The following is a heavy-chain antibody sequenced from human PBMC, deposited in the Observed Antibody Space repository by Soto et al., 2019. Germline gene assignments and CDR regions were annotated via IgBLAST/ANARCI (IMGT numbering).Heavy chain of an antibody. J-gene: IGHJ2*01. V-gene: IGHV3-74*01. CDR3: AREGVAVAGTVWYFDL. CDR2: ISSEGSST. CDR1: GFIFSNYW. Sequence: EVQLVESGGGLVQPGGSLRLSCAASGFIFSNYWMYWVRQAPGKGLVWVSRISSEGSSTRYADSVKGRFTISRDNAKNTLDLQMNRLRAEDTAVYYCAREGVAVAGTVWYFDLWGRGALVTVSS. D-gene: IGHD6-19*01.